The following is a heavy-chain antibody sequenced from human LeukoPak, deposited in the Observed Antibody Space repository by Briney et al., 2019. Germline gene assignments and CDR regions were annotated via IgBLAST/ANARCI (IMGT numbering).Heavy chain of an antibody. CDR3: ARSGGYCSGGRCYNFDS. V-gene: IGHV4-30-2*01. CDR2: IDSETT. D-gene: IGHD2-15*01. J-gene: IGHJ4*02. Sequence: SRTLSLTCSVSGVFISSGGFYWNWIRQPPGKGLEWIGYIDSETTHYNPSLKSRVTISVDRSKNQFSLRLASVTAADTAVFYCARSGGYCSGGRCYNFDSWGQGTLVTVSS. CDR1: GVFISSGGFY.